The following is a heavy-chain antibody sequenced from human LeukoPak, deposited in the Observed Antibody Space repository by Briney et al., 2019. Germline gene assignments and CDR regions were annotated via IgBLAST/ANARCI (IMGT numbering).Heavy chain of an antibody. Sequence: SETLSLTCTVSGGSISSYYWSWIRQPPGKGLEWIEYIYHSGSTYYNPSLKSRVTISVDRSKNQFSLKLSSVTAADTAVYYCARDHLQGYCSSTSCYNNWFDPWGQGTLVTVSS. V-gene: IGHV4-59*12. J-gene: IGHJ5*02. D-gene: IGHD2-2*01. CDR2: IYHSGST. CDR1: GGSISSYY. CDR3: ARDHLQGYCSSTSCYNNWFDP.